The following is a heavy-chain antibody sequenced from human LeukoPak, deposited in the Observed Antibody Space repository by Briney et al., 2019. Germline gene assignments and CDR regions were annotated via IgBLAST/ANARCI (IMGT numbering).Heavy chain of an antibody. J-gene: IGHJ5*02. CDR1: GGTFSSYA. CDR3: ARSRGGSTYYYDTSGYYFDP. CDR2: IIPIFGTA. D-gene: IGHD3-22*01. Sequence: SVKVSCKASGGTFSSYAISWVRQAPGQGLEWMGGIIPIFGTANYAQKFQGRVTITADESTSTAYMELSSLRSEDTAVYYCARSRGGSTYYYDTSGYYFDPWGQGTLVTVSS. V-gene: IGHV1-69*13.